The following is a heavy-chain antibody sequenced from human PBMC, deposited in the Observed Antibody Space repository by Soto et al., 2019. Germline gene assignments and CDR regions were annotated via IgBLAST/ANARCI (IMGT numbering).Heavy chain of an antibody. CDR1: GYSFTNYW. V-gene: IGHV5-51*01. CDR2: IYPDDSDT. J-gene: IGHJ4*02. D-gene: IGHD1-7*01. Sequence: GESLKISCKASGYSFTNYWIGWVRQMPGEGLEWMGIIYPDDSDTRYSPSFQGQVTISADKSISTAYLQWGSLKASDTAMYFCARGGTQATRRFDSWGQGTLVTVSS. CDR3: ARGGTQATRRFDS.